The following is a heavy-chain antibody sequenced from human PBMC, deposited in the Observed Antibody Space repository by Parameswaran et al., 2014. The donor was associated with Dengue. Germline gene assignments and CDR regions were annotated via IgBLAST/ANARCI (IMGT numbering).Heavy chain of an antibody. V-gene: IGHV1-46*01. J-gene: IGHJ4*02. CDR3: ARGPDIVVVPAAPDY. CDR2: INPSGGST. Sequence: WVRQAPGQGLEWMGIINPSGGSTSYAQKFQGRVTMTRDTSTSTVYMELSSLRSEDTAVYYCARGPDIVVVPAAPDYWGQGTLVTVSS. D-gene: IGHD2-2*01.